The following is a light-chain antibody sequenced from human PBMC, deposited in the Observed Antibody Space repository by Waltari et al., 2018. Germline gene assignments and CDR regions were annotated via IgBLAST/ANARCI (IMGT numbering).Light chain of an antibody. CDR2: RAS. J-gene: IGKJ2*01. CDR3: QQYDSESYT. Sequence: DIQMTQSPSTLSASVGDKVTITCRAKESISIWLAWYQHKPGTAPKVLIYRASTLERGVPSRFSGAGSGTEFTLTISSLQPDDFATYYCQQYDSESYTFGQGTKLEIK. V-gene: IGKV1-5*03. CDR1: ESISIW.